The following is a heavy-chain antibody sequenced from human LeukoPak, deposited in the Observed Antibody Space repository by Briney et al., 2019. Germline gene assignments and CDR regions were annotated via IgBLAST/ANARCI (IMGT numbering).Heavy chain of an antibody. CDR1: GFTFDDYG. D-gene: IGHD1-26*01. J-gene: IGHJ4*02. V-gene: IGHV3-20*04. CDR2: INWNGGST. CDR3: ARGYSGTYRFGY. Sequence: GGSLRLSCAASGFTFDDYGMNWVRQAPGKGLEWVSGINWNGGSTGYRDSVKGRFTISRDNAKNSLYLQMNSLRAEDTALYYCARGYSGTYRFGYWGQGTLVTVSS.